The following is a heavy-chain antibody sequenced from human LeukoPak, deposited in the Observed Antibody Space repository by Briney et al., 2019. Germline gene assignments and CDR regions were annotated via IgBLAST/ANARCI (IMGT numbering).Heavy chain of an antibody. CDR1: GFTFGDHA. J-gene: IGHJ6*02. CDR2: IRSKGYGRTT. CDR3: TRGPTGRWLYYGMDV. D-gene: IGHD5-24*01. Sequence: GRSLRLSCITSGFTFGDHAMSWVRQAPGKGLDWVGFIRSKGYGRTTEYAASVKGRFTISRDDSKSIAYLQMNSLKSEDTAVYYCTRGPTGRWLYYGMDVWGQGTTVIVSS. V-gene: IGHV3-49*04.